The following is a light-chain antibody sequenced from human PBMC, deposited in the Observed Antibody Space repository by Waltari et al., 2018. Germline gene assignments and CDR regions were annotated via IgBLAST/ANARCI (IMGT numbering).Light chain of an antibody. J-gene: IGLJ2*01. Sequence: SYELTQPPSVSVSPGQTASIPCSADKLGNKYAYWYQQKSGQSPVLVIYKDDKRPSEMSERFSGSNSGNTATLTISGTQAMDDADYYCQAWDSGTVVFGVWT. CDR3: QAWDSGTVV. CDR2: KDD. V-gene: IGLV3-1*01. CDR1: KLGNKY.